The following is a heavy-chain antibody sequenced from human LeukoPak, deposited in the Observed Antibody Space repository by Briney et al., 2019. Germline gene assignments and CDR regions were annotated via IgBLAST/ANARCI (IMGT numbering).Heavy chain of an antibody. CDR2: IYYSGST. CDR1: GVSISSYY. D-gene: IGHD5-18*01. Sequence: SETLSLTCTVCGVSISSYYWRWIRQPPGKGLEWIGYIYYSGSTNYNPFLKRRVTISVDTSKNQFSLKLSSVTAADTAVYYCVRGRLWSREYYFDYWGQGTLVTVSS. V-gene: IGHV4-59*01. J-gene: IGHJ4*02. CDR3: VRGRLWSREYYFDY.